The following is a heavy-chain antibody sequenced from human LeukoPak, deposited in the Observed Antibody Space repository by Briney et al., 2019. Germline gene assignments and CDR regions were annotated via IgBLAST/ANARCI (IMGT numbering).Heavy chain of an antibody. J-gene: IGHJ4*02. D-gene: IGHD3-10*01. CDR2: IYDSGST. Sequence: SETLSLTCAVSGGSISSGGYAWSWIRQPPGKGLEWIGYIYDSGSTHYNPSLKSRVTISVDRSENQFSLKLSSVTAADRAVYYCARYGGSGTYYFDYWGQGTLVTVSS. CDR3: ARYGGSGTYYFDY. V-gene: IGHV4-30-2*01. CDR1: GGSISSGGYA.